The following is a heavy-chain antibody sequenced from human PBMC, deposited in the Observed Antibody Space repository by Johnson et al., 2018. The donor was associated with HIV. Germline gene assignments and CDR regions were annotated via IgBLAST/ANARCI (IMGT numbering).Heavy chain of an antibody. CDR2: ISYDGSNQ. CDR3: AKGLHIVVEGDAFDI. Sequence: QVQLVESGGGLIQPGGSLRLSCAASGFTFSSYAMHWVRQAPGKGLEWVAVISYDGSNQYYADSVKGRFTISRDNSKNTLYLQMNGLRAEDTAVYYCAKGLHIVVEGDAFDIWGQGTMVTVSS. J-gene: IGHJ3*02. D-gene: IGHD2-21*01. CDR1: GFTFSSYA. V-gene: IGHV3-30*14.